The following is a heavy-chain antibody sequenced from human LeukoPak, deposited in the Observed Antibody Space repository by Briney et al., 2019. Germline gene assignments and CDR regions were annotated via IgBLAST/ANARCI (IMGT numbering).Heavy chain of an antibody. J-gene: IGHJ4*02. Sequence: GASVKVSCKASGYTFTGYYMHWVRQAPGQGLEWMGWINPNSGGTNYAQKFQGRVTMTRDTSISTAYMELSRLRSDDTAVYYCERGYDFWSGYRPDYWGQGTLVTVSS. V-gene: IGHV1-2*02. CDR2: INPNSGGT. CDR3: ERGYDFWSGYRPDY. CDR1: GYTFTGYY. D-gene: IGHD3-3*01.